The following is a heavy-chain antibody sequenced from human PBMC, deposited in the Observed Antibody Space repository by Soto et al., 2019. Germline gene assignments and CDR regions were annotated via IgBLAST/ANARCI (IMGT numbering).Heavy chain of an antibody. V-gene: IGHV3-23*01. D-gene: IGHD1-26*01. CDR1: AFTFSNYA. CDR3: AKAWAPYSAHLQAADF. J-gene: IGHJ6*02. CDR2: ISGSGTMT. Sequence: EVQLLESGGGLVQPGGSLRLSCAASAFTFSNYAMNWVRQAPGKGLEWVSSISGSGTMTYHADSAKGCFTISRDNSNTTLYMQMNSLRAEDTAVYYCAKAWAPYSAHLQAADFWGQGTTVTVSS.